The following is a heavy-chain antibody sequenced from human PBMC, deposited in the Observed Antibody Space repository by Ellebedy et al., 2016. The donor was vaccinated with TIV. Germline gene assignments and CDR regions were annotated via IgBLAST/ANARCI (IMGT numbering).Heavy chain of an antibody. CDR2: IYYSGST. Sequence: SETLSLXXTVSGGSVSSGSYYWSWIRQPPGKGLEWIGYIYYSGSTYYNPSLKSRVTISVDTSKNQFSLKLSSVTAADTAVYYCAKGAWLGYWGQGTQVTVSP. CDR3: AKGAWLGY. J-gene: IGHJ4*02. V-gene: IGHV4-61*01. CDR1: GGSVSSGSYY.